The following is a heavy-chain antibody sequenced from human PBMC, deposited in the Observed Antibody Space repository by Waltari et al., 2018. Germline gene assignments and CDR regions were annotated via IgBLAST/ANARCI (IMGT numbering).Heavy chain of an antibody. J-gene: IGHJ6*03. CDR1: GGSISSYY. CDR3: ARGSSSADYYYYMDV. CDR2: IYTSGTT. V-gene: IGHV4-4*07. Sequence: QVQLQDSGPGLVKPSETLSLTCTVSGGSISSYYWSWIRQPAGKGLEWIGRIYTSGTTNYNPSLKSRVTMSVDTSKNQFSLKLSSVTAADTAVYYCARGSSSADYYYYMDVWGKGTTVTISS. D-gene: IGHD6-6*01.